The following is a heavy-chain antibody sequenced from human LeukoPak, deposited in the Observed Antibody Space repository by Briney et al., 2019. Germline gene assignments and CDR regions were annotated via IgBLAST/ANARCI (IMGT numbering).Heavy chain of an antibody. CDR2: MSSNGGTT. CDR3: ARVGDAGPFDY. Sequence: AGSLRLSCAASGFTFSSYAMHWVRQAPRKGLEYVTAMSSNGGTTDYANSVKGRFTISRDNSKNTLYLQMGSLRAEDMAVYYCARVGDAGPFDYWGQGTLVTVSS. D-gene: IGHD3-16*01. J-gene: IGHJ4*02. CDR1: GFTFSSYA. V-gene: IGHV3-64*01.